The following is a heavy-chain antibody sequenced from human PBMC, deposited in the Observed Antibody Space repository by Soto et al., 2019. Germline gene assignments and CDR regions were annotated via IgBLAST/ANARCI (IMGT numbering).Heavy chain of an antibody. V-gene: IGHV4-39*01. Sequence: QLQLQESGPGLVKPSETLSLTCTVSGGSLSSITYYWAWIRQPPGKGLEWIGSIFYSGTTYYNPSLKSRVTISIDTSKNQFSLKLSSVTAADTAVYYCAVVVVPPTRLDYCGHGTLVTVSS. D-gene: IGHD2-15*01. CDR3: AVVVVPPTRLDY. J-gene: IGHJ4*01. CDR2: IFYSGTT. CDR1: GGSLSSITYY.